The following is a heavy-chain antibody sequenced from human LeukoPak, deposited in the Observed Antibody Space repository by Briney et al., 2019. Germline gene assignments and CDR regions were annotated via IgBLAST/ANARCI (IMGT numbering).Heavy chain of an antibody. V-gene: IGHV1-2*06. Sequence: ASVKVSCKASGYTFTGYFLHRVRQAPGQGLEWMGRINPNTGGTNYAQKFQGGVTMTRDTSITTAYMEVSSLKSYDTAVYYCARDLSGFLAYGDNLDYWGQGTLVTVSS. CDR3: ARDLSGFLAYGDNLDY. D-gene: IGHD4-17*01. CDR2: INPNTGGT. J-gene: IGHJ4*02. CDR1: GYTFTGYF.